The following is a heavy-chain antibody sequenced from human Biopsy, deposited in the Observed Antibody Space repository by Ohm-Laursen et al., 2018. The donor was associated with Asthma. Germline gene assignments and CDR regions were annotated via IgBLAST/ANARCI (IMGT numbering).Heavy chain of an antibody. D-gene: IGHD1-1*01. CDR2: ISQDASTQ. J-gene: IGHJ3*02. CDR1: GFSFIQYS. V-gene: IGHV3-30*05. CDR3: VRDGTDYAFDI. Sequence: SLRLSWTASGFSFIQYSIYWVRQTPPRGIVWVEVISQDASTQHYADSVKARYTMARDNSKNTLDLQMNSLREEGAAVYDCVRDGTDYAFDIWGQGTVVSVSS.